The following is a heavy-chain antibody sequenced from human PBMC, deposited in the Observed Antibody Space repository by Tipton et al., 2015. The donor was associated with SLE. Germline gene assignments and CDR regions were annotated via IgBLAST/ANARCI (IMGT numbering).Heavy chain of an antibody. CDR2: IYFSGQT. CDR1: GFSINNGYF. D-gene: IGHD1-26*01. Sequence: LRLSCTVSGFSINNGYFWAWLRQPPGKALEWIGHIYFSGQTYYNPSLKSRVTISVDTSKNQFSLKLNSVTATDAAVYYCARASFIVGSTTFWFDPWGQGALVIVSS. J-gene: IGHJ5*02. V-gene: IGHV4-38-2*02. CDR3: ARASFIVGSTTFWFDP.